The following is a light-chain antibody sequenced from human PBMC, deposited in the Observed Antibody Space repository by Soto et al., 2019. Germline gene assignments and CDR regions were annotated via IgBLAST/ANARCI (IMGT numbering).Light chain of an antibody. CDR3: SSYTLRNTLVL. V-gene: IGLV2-14*01. CDR1: SSDVGGYNF. J-gene: IGLJ3*02. Sequence: QSALTQPAAVSGSPGQSITISCTGTSSDVGGYNFVSWYQQHPGKAPRLIIYEVSSRPSGVSYRFSGSKSGNTASLTISGLHAEDEADYYCSSYTLRNTLVLFGGGTELTV. CDR2: EVS.